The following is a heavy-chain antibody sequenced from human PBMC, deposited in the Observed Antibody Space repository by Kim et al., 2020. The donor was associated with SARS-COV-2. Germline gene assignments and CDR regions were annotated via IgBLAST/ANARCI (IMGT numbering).Heavy chain of an antibody. V-gene: IGHV1-18*04. J-gene: IGHJ3*02. CDR1: GYTFTSYG. CDR2: ISAYNGNT. D-gene: IGHD6-13*01. CDR3: ARVGDPYSSSWTGAFDI. Sequence: ASVKVSCKASGYTFTSYGISWVRQAPGQGLEWMGWISAYNGNTNYAQKLQGRVTMTTDTSTSTAYMELRSLRSDDTAVYYCARVGDPYSSSWTGAFDIWGQGTMVTVSS.